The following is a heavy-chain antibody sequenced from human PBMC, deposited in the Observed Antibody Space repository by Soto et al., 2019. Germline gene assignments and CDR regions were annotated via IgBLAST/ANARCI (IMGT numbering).Heavy chain of an antibody. D-gene: IGHD3-10*01. CDR3: ARVAGSGGDDAFDI. J-gene: IGHJ3*02. CDR1: GGTFSSYA. Sequence: ASVKVSCKASGGTFSSYAISWVRQAPGQGLEWMGGIIPIFGTANYAQKFQGRVTITADESTSTAYMELSSLRSEDTAVYYCARVAGSGGDDAFDIWGQGTMVTVSS. CDR2: IIPIFGTA. V-gene: IGHV1-69*13.